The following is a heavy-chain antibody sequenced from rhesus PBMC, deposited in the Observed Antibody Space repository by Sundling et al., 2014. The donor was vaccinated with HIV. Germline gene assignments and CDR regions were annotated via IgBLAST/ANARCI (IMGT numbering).Heavy chain of an antibody. CDR1: GFTFSTYA. J-gene: IGHJ6*01. V-gene: IGHV3-103*01. D-gene: IGHD3-34*01. Sequence: EVQLVESGGGLAKPGGSLRLSCAASGFTFSTYALHWVRRAPGKGLEWVSAISGGGNAYYVDSVKGRFTISRDNSKNTVSLQMNSLRAEDTAVYYCARGGVGLDSWGQGVVVTVSS. CDR3: ARGGVGLDS. CDR2: ISGGGNA.